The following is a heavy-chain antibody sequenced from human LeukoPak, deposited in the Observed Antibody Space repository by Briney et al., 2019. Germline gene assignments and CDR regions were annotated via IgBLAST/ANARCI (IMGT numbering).Heavy chain of an antibody. D-gene: IGHD2-15*01. V-gene: IGHV3-23*01. CDR3: AREGAYSPELDY. J-gene: IGHJ4*02. Sequence: GGSLRLSCEASGFIFSTYGMTWVRQAPGKGLEWVSAISSSGSSTFYADSVKGRFTISRDNSKSTLYLQMNSLRVEDTAVYFCAREGAYSPELDYWGQGTLVTVSS. CDR2: ISSSGSST. CDR1: GFIFSTYG.